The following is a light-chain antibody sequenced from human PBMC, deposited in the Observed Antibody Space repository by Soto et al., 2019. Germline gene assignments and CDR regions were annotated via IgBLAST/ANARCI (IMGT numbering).Light chain of an antibody. V-gene: IGKV1-5*03. CDR3: QQYHTYPA. J-gene: IGKJ1*01. CDR1: QSISSR. Sequence: DIQMTQSPSTLSASAGDRVTITCRASQSISSRLAWYQQKPGKAPKVLIYMASSLERGVPPRFSGSGFGTEFTLTISSLQPADFATYYCQQYHTYPAFGQGTKVEIK. CDR2: MAS.